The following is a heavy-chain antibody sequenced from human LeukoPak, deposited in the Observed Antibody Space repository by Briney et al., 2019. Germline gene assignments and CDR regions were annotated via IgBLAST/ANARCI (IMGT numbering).Heavy chain of an antibody. CDR1: GFTFNTYT. V-gene: IGHV3-48*02. CDR3: AREMNWYYYDY. Sequence: GGSLRLSCAASGFTFNTYTVSWVRQAPGRGLEWVAYITGDNNFIDYADSVKGRFTISRDNDRNSLYLQMSSLRDEDTAVYYCAREMNWYYYDYWGQGTLVTVSS. CDR2: ITGDNNFI. J-gene: IGHJ4*02.